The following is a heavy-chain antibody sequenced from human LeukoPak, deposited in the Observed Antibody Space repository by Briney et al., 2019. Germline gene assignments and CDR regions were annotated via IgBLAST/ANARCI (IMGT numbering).Heavy chain of an antibody. D-gene: IGHD6-13*01. CDR3: ARDRALSIAAAEHYMDV. CDR1: GFTFSSYG. V-gene: IGHV3-33*01. Sequence: GGSLRLSCAASGFTFSSYGMHWVRQAPGKGLEWVAVIWYDGSNKYYADSVKGRFTISRDNSKNTLYLQMNSLRAEDTAVYYCARDRALSIAAAEHYMDVWGKGTTVTVSS. CDR2: IWYDGSNK. J-gene: IGHJ6*03.